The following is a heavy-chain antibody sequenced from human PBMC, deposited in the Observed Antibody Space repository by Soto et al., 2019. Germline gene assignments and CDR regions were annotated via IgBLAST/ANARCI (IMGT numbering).Heavy chain of an antibody. CDR1: GFTFSSYS. V-gene: IGHV3-21*01. D-gene: IGHD1-26*01. J-gene: IGHJ3*02. CDR3: ARDRAWELEAFDAFDI. CDR2: ISSSSSYI. Sequence: PGGSLRLSCAASGFTFSSYSMNWVRQAPGKGLEWVSSISSSSSYIYYADSVKGRFTISRDNAKNSLYLQMNSLRAEDTAVYYCARDRAWELEAFDAFDIWGQGTMVTVSS.